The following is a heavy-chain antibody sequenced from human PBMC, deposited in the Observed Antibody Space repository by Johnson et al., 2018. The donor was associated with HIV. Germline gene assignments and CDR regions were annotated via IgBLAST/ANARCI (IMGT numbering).Heavy chain of an antibody. V-gene: IGHV3-69-1*01. CDR3: ARSDRGEGGRGDAFHI. CDR2: IDRGGST. J-gene: IGHJ3*02. D-gene: IGHD3-16*01. CDR1: GFTFGDYA. Sequence: VQVLESGGGLVQPGRSLRLSCTASGFTFGDYAMSWVRQAPGKGLEWVSVIDRGGSTYYADSVKGRFTIARDNANNSLYLQLHSLRAGDTAVYYCARSDRGEGGRGDAFHIWGQGTMVTVSS.